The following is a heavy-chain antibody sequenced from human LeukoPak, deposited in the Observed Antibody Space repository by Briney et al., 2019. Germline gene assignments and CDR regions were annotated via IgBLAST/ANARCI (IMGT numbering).Heavy chain of an antibody. J-gene: IGHJ4*02. D-gene: IGHD2-15*01. CDR3: ARCLGYCSGGSCYPYYFDY. V-gene: IGHV4-34*01. Sequence: SETLSLTCAVYNGSFSGYSWTWIRQPPGKGLEWIGEINHRGGSNYNPSLKSRVTISVDTSKNQFSLKLSSVTAADMAVYYCARCLGYCSGGSCYPYYFDYWGQGTLVTVSS. CDR2: INHRGGS. CDR1: NGSFSGYS.